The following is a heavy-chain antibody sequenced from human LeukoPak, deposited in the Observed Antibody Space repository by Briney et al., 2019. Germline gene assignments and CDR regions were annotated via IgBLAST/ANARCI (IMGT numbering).Heavy chain of an antibody. Sequence: GGSLRLSCAASGFTFSNFWMYWVRQPPGKGLVWVSRINSDGSSISYADSVKGRLTISRDNAKNSLYLQMNSLRAEDTAVYYCASGWWFGELLQAATPDYGMDVWGQGTTVTVSS. D-gene: IGHD3-10*01. CDR3: ASGWWFGELLQAATPDYGMDV. CDR1: GFTFSNFW. V-gene: IGHV3-74*01. J-gene: IGHJ6*02. CDR2: INSDGSSI.